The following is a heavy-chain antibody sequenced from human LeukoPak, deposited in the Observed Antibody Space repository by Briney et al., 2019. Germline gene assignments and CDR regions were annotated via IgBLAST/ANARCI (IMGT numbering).Heavy chain of an antibody. CDR3: ARGRYYYDSSGYYPNTLLDY. CDR1: GYTFTGYY. J-gene: IGHJ4*02. Sequence: ASVKVSCKASGYTFTGYYIHWVRQAPGQGLEWMGRINPNSGGTNYAQKFQGRVTMTRDTSITTAYMELSSLRSEDTAVYYCARGRYYYDSSGYYPNTLLDYWGQGTLVTVSS. D-gene: IGHD3-22*01. V-gene: IGHV1-2*06. CDR2: INPNSGGT.